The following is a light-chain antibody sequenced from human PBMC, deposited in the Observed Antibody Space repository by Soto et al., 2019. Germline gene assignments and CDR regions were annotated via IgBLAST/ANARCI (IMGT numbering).Light chain of an antibody. V-gene: IGLV2-14*01. J-gene: IGLJ1*01. Sequence: QSVLTQPASVSGSPGQSITISCTGTSSDVGRLNFVSWFQQHPGKAPKLLIYEVTKRPSGVSNRFSGSKSGNTASLTISGLQTEDEADYYCSSYTTRSTYVFGTGTRSPS. CDR1: SSDVGRLNF. CDR2: EVT. CDR3: SSYTTRSTYV.